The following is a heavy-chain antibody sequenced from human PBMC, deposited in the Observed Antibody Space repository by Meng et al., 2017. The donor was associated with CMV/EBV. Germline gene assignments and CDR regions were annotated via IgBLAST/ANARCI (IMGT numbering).Heavy chain of an antibody. CDR2: ISSSGSTI. CDR3: ARTPHDFWSGYYFDY. CDR1: GFTFSDYY. J-gene: IGHJ4*02. V-gene: IGHV3-11*01. Sequence: GGSLRLSCAASGFTFSDYYMSWIRQAPGKGLEWVSYISSSGSTIYYADSVKGRFTISRDNAKNSLYLQMNSLRVEDTAVYYCARTPHDFWSGYYFDYWGQGTLVTVSS. D-gene: IGHD3-3*01.